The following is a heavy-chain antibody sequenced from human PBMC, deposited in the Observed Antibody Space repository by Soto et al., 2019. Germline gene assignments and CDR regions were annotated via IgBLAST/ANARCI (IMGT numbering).Heavy chain of an antibody. CDR2: IYYSGST. V-gene: IGHV4-39*01. CDR3: ARHSEQQLVFDY. J-gene: IGHJ4*02. CDR1: GGSISSSSYY. D-gene: IGHD6-13*01. Sequence: QLQLQESGPGLVKPSETLSLTYTVSGGSISSSSYYWGWIRQPPGKGLEWIGSIYYSGSTYYNPSLKSRVTISVDTSKNQFSLKLSSVTAADTAVYYCARHSEQQLVFDYWGQGTLVTVSS.